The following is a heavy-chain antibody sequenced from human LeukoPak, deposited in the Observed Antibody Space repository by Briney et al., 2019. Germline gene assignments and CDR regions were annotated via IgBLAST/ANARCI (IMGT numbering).Heavy chain of an antibody. J-gene: IGHJ5*02. D-gene: IGHD3/OR15-3a*01. CDR2: TNSGGTST. CDR1: GFPFSDFS. V-gene: IGHV3-23*01. Sequence: GGSLRLSCATSGFPFSDFSMSWVRQAPGKGLEWISTTNSGGTSTYYAESVKGRFTISRDNSKSTLSLQMNSLRAEDTAVYYCAKGKAGGLVDLFDPWGQGTLVTVSP. CDR3: AKGKAGGLVDLFDP.